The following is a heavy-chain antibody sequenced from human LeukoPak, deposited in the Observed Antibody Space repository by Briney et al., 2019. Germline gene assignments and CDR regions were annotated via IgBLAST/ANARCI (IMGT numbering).Heavy chain of an antibody. CDR3: ARVYSSSWRYYFDY. Sequence: RASVKVSCKASGYTFTGYYMHRVRQAPGQGLEWMGWINPNSGGTNYAQKFQGRVTMTRDTSISTAYMELSRLRSDDTAVYYCARVYSSSWRYYFDYWGQGTLVTVSS. V-gene: IGHV1-2*02. CDR2: INPNSGGT. D-gene: IGHD6-13*01. J-gene: IGHJ4*02. CDR1: GYTFTGYY.